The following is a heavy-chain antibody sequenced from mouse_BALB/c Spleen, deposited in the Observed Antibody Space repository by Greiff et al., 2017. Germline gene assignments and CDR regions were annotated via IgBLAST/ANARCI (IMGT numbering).Heavy chain of an antibody. V-gene: IGHV2-9-2*01. CDR1: GFSLTSYD. J-gene: IGHJ3*01. CDR3: VRVGIYYDY. D-gene: IGHD2-4*01. Sequence: QVQLKESGPGLVAPSQSLSITCTVSGFSLTSYDISWIRQPPGKGLEWLGVIWTGGGTNYNSAFMSRLSISKDNSKSQVFLKMNSLQTDDTAIYYCVRVGIYYDYWGQGTLVTVSA. CDR2: IWTGGGT.